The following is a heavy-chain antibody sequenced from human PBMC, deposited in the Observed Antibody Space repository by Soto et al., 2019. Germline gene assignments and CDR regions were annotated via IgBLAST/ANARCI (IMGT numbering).Heavy chain of an antibody. V-gene: IGHV4-59*01. Sequence: PSETLSLTCSVSGGSLNGFYWSWIRQSPGKGLEWIGFVFYGGRTNYNPSLKSRVTMSIDTSKNQFSLRLKSMTAEDAGLYYCARGQWELVFWGQGIRVTVSS. D-gene: IGHD1-26*01. J-gene: IGHJ4*02. CDR2: VFYGGRT. CDR3: ARGQWELVF. CDR1: GGSLNGFY.